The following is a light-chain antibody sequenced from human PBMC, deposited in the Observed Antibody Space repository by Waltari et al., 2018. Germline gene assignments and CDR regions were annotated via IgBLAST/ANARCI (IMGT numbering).Light chain of an antibody. CDR3: QQYDDFPPYT. Sequence: DIQMIQSPSSLSASVGDRVTISCQASRDSNNFLNWYQQKPGKAPKQLFYEESNLEIGVPSRFSGRGSGTTFTFTISSLQPEDVATYYCQQYDDFPPYTFGQGTKVEIK. CDR1: RDSNNF. J-gene: IGKJ2*01. V-gene: IGKV1-33*01. CDR2: EES.